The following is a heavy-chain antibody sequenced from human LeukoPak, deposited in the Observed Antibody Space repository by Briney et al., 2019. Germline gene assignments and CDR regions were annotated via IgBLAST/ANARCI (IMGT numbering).Heavy chain of an antibody. Sequence: PSQTLSLTCDVSGGSISSGLYSWSWIRQPLGKGLEWIGYIYHTGSTYYNPSLKSRVTISVDTSKNQFSLRLSSVAAADTAVYYCARLQYCSGTSCYWFDPWGQGTLVTVSS. D-gene: IGHD2-2*01. V-gene: IGHV4-30-2*01. CDR1: GGSISSGLYS. CDR3: ARLQYCSGTSCYWFDP. CDR2: IYHTGST. J-gene: IGHJ5*02.